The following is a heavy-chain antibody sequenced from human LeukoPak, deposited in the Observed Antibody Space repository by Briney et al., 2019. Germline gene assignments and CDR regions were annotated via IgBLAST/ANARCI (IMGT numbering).Heavy chain of an antibody. CDR2: ISYDGSNK. J-gene: IGHJ4*02. Sequence: QPGRSLRLSCAASGFTFSSYAMHWVRQAPGKGLEWVAVISYDGSNKYYADSVKGRFTISRDNSKNTLYLQMNSLRAEDTAVYYCARDIVVVPAAVPHFDYWGQGTPVTVSS. V-gene: IGHV3-30-3*01. CDR1: GFTFSSYA. D-gene: IGHD2-2*01. CDR3: ARDIVVVPAAVPHFDY.